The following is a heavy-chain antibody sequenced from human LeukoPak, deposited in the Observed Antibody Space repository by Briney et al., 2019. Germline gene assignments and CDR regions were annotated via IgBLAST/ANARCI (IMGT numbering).Heavy chain of an antibody. Sequence: GSLRLSCAVSGFTFSDYAMSWVRQAPGKGLEWIGEINHSGSTNYNPSLKSRVTISVDTSKNQFSLKLSSVTAADTAVYYCARGQSGYSSGWYDYWGQGTLVTVSS. CDR2: INHSGST. CDR3: ARGQSGYSSGWYDY. D-gene: IGHD6-19*01. CDR1: GFTFSDYA. V-gene: IGHV4-34*01. J-gene: IGHJ4*02.